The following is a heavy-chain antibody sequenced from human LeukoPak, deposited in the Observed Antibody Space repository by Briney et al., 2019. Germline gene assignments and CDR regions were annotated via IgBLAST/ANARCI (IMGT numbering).Heavy chain of an antibody. CDR2: IYYSGST. CDR3: ARGSRLTGTFDI. CDR1: GGSISSGDYY. Sequence: SQTLSLTCTVSGGSISSGDYYWSWIRQPPGKGLEWIGYIYYSGSTYYNPSLKSRVTISVDTSKNQFSLKLSSVTAADTAVYYCARGSRLTGTFDIWGQGTMVTVSS. V-gene: IGHV4-30-4*01. D-gene: IGHD3-9*01. J-gene: IGHJ3*02.